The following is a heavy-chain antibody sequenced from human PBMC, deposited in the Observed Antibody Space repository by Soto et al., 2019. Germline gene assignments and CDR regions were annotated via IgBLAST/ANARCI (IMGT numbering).Heavy chain of an antibody. CDR3: AADPEQLVLLP. D-gene: IGHD6-6*01. J-gene: IGHJ5*02. CDR2: IVVGSGNT. V-gene: IGHV1-58*01. CDR1: GFTFTSSA. Sequence: QMQLVQSGPEVKKPGTSVKVSCKASGFTFTSSAVQWVRQARGQRLEWIGWIVVGSGNTNYAQKFQERVTITRDMSTSTAYMELSSLRSEDTAVYCCAADPEQLVLLPWGQGTLVTVSS.